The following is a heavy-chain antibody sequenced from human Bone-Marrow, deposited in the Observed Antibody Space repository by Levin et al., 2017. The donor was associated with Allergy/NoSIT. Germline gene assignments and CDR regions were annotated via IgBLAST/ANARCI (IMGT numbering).Heavy chain of an antibody. CDR1: GFTFSDYY. V-gene: IGHV3-11*01. D-gene: IGHD6-13*01. CDR2: ISSSGSTI. Sequence: GESLKISCAASGFTFSDYYMSWIRQAPGKGLEWVSYISSSGSTIYYADSVKGRFTISRDNAKNSLYLQMNSLRAEDTAVYYCARDLAHSSSWLQNYYFDYWGQGTLVTVSS. CDR3: ARDLAHSSSWLQNYYFDY. J-gene: IGHJ4*02.